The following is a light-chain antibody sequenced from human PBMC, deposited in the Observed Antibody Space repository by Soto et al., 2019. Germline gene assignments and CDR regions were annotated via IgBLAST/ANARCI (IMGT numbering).Light chain of an antibody. CDR1: PDIGND. CDR2: AAS. CDR3: LQDHNYPWT. J-gene: IGKJ1*01. V-gene: IGKV1-6*02. Sequence: IQMTQSPSSLSVSITDRVTITCRASPDIGNDLGWYQQRPGEAPKLLLYAASTLRSGVPSRFSGSGSGTQFALTINSLQPEDSATYFCLQDHNYPWTFGQGTKVEI.